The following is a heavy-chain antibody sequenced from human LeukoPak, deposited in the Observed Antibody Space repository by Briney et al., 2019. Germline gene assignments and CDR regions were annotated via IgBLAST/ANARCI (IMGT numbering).Heavy chain of an antibody. CDR1: GFTLTNSW. D-gene: IGHD3-9*01. V-gene: IGHV3-15*07. J-gene: IGHJ4*02. CDR2: IKTKSEGGTI. Sequence: GGSLRLSWAASGFTLTNSWMHWGRPAPGTGREWVGRIKTKSEGGTIDYAAPVRGRFTISRDDSENTLYLQMNSLKTEDTALYYCSTDQGGDILTGCWGQGTLVTVSS. CDR3: STDQGGDILTGC.